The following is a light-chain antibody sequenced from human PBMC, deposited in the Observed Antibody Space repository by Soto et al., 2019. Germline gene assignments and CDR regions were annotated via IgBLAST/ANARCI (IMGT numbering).Light chain of an antibody. CDR1: SSDVGGYNY. J-gene: IGLJ3*02. CDR3: SSYTSSSTRV. CDR2: EVS. V-gene: IGLV2-14*01. Sequence: QSALTQPASVSGSPGQSITISCTGTSSDVGGYNYVSWYQQHPGKAPNIMIYEVSNRPSGVSNRFSGSKSGNTASLTISGLHAEDEAEYYFSSYTSSSTRVVGGGTTLTVL.